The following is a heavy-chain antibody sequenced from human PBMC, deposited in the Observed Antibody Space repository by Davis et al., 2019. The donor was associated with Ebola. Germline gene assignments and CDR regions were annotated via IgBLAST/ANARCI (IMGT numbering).Heavy chain of an antibody. D-gene: IGHD3-22*01. CDR3: AKVRRVLVVTPVEAFDI. J-gene: IGHJ3*02. V-gene: IGHV3-23*01. CDR2: ISGSGGST. Sequence: PGGSLRLSCAASGFTFSSYAMSWVRQAPGKGLEWVSAISGSGGSTYYADSVKGRFTISRDNSKNTLYLQMNSLRAEDTAVYYCAKVRRVLVVTPVEAFDIWGQGTMVTVSS. CDR1: GFTFSSYA.